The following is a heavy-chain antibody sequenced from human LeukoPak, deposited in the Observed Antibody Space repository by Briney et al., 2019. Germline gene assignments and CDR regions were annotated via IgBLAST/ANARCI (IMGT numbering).Heavy chain of an antibody. J-gene: IGHJ5*02. CDR1: GYSISSGYY. Sequence: SETLSLTCTVSGYSISSGYYWGWIRPPPGKGLEWIGEINHSGSTNYNPSLKSRVTISVDTSKNQFSLKLSSVTAADTAVYYCARRRLLWFGELFIPNWFEPWGQGTLVTVSS. V-gene: IGHV4-38-2*02. CDR3: ARRRLLWFGELFIPNWFEP. CDR2: INHSGST. D-gene: IGHD3-10*01.